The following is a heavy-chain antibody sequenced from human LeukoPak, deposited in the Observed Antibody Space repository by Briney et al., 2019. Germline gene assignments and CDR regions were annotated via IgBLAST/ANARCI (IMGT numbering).Heavy chain of an antibody. CDR2: IYYSGST. Sequence: SETLSLTCTVSGGSISSSSYYWGWIRQPPGKGLEWIGSIYYSGSTYYNPSLKSRVTISVDTSKNQFSLKLSSVTAADTAVYHCARDTYSSGNFDYWGQGTLVTVSS. CDR3: ARDTYSSGNFDY. J-gene: IGHJ4*02. D-gene: IGHD6-19*01. CDR1: GGSISSSSYY. V-gene: IGHV4-39*07.